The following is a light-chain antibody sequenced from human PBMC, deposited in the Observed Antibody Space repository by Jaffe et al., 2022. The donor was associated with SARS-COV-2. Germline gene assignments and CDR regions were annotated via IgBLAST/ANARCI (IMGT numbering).Light chain of an antibody. CDR3: QQRINWPLT. Sequence: EIVLTQSPATLSLSPGERATLSCRASQSVTTQLAWFQQKPGQAPRLLIYVASTRATGIPPRFSGSGSGTDFTLTISSLEPEDSAVYYCQQRINWPLTFGGGTKVEIK. J-gene: IGKJ4*01. CDR2: VAS. CDR1: QSVTTQ. V-gene: IGKV3-11*01.